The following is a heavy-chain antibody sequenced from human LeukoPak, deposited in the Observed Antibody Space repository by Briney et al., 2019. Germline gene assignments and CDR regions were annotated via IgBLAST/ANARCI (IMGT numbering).Heavy chain of an antibody. D-gene: IGHD3-10*01. CDR1: GGSISSGGYC. V-gene: IGHV4-31*03. CDR2: IYYSGST. CDR3: ARDLAYGSGPYYYYGMDV. J-gene: IGHJ6*02. Sequence: SETLSLTCTVSGGSISSGGYCWSWIRQHPGKGLEWIGYIYYSGSTYYNPSLKSRVTISVDTSKNQFSLKLSSVTAADTAVYYCARDLAYGSGPYYYYGMDVWGQGTTVTVS.